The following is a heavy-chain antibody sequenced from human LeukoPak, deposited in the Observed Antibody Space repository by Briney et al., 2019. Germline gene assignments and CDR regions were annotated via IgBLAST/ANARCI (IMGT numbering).Heavy chain of an antibody. Sequence: PGASLRLACAAAGFIIDDYSIRWARQPPGKGLGWLAGISWNGGTIGYADSVKGRFTISRDNAKNSLYLQMNSLRAGDTALYYCVKDIRLYSGSYDSWGQGALVTVSS. CDR2: ISWNGGTI. V-gene: IGHV3-9*01. J-gene: IGHJ5*01. CDR3: VKDIRLYSGSYDS. D-gene: IGHD1-26*01. CDR1: GFIIDDYS.